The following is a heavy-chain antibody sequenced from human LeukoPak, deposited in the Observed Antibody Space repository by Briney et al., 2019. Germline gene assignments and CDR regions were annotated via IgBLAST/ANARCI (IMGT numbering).Heavy chain of an antibody. D-gene: IGHD3-3*01. J-gene: IGHJ3*02. CDR2: ISGSGGST. CDR3: ARAANYDFWSGSARGAFDI. Sequence: GGSLRLSCAASGFTFSSYAMSWVRQAPGKGLEWVSAISGSGGSTYYADSVKGRFTISRDNSKNTLYLQMNSLRAEDTAVYYCARAANYDFWSGSARGAFDIWGQGTMVTVSS. CDR1: GFTFSSYA. V-gene: IGHV3-23*01.